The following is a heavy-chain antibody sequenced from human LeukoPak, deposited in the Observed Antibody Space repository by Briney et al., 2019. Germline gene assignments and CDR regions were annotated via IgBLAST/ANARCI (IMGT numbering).Heavy chain of an antibody. Sequence: SETLSLTCTVSGPSHGTYSWSWIRQPPGKALEWVGYIYTTGSTHYKPSLKSRVTISVDTSKNQFSLKLSSVTAAGTAVYYCARRGIVTMVRGVNMPFDPGGQGTLVTVSS. J-gene: IGHJ5*02. CDR1: GPSHGTYS. CDR2: IYTTGST. V-gene: IGHV4-4*09. CDR3: ARRGIVTMVRGVNMPFDP. D-gene: IGHD3-10*01.